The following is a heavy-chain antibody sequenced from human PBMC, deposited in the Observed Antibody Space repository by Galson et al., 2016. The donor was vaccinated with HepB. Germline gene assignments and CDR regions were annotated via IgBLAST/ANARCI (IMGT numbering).Heavy chain of an antibody. CDR1: GFTVSNNY. J-gene: IGHJ4*02. D-gene: IGHD2-2*01. V-gene: IGHV3-66*01. CDR2: IYSGGNK. CDR3: ATSPSRGY. Sequence: SLRLSCADSGFTVSNNYMSWVRQAPGKGLEWVSVIYSGGNKFYADSVKGRFTISRDTSKNTLYLQMNSLRAEDTAVYYCATSPSRGYWGQGTLVTVPS.